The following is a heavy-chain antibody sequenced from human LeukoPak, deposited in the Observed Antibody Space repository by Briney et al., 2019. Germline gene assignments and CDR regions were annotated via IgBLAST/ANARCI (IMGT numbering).Heavy chain of an antibody. CDR1: GGSISSDGYY. CDR2: IYHSGNT. V-gene: IGHV4-30-2*01. J-gene: IGHJ3*02. D-gene: IGHD5-18*01. Sequence: SETLSLTCTVSGGSISSDGYYWSWIRQPSGKGLEWIGYIYHSGNTYYNPSLKSRVTISVDRSQNQFSLKLNSVTAADTAVYYCARSEDSAMVIDAFDIWGQGTMVTVSS. CDR3: ARSEDSAMVIDAFDI.